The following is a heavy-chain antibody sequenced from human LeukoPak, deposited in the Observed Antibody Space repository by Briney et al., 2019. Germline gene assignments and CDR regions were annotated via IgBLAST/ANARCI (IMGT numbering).Heavy chain of an antibody. CDR2: INLTGGST. CDR3: ARDFRWLRVNSYYSYMDV. V-gene: IGHV1-46*01. Sequence: ASVKVSCKAPGYTFTSYYMHWVRQAPGEGLEWMGIINLTGGSTSYAQKFQGRVTMTRDTSTSTVYMELSGLRSEDTAVYYCARDFRWLRVNSYYSYMDVWGKGATVTISS. CDR1: GYTFTSYY. J-gene: IGHJ6*03. D-gene: IGHD5-12*01.